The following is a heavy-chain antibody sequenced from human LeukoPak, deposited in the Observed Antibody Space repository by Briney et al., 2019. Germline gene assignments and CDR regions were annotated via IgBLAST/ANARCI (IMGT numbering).Heavy chain of an antibody. V-gene: IGHV3-21*01. CDR2: ITSSSDYI. CDR1: GFTFSSFE. J-gene: IGHJ5*02. CDR3: AREFKSGYGMWA. Sequence: GGSLRLSCAASGFTFSSFEMNWVRQAPGKGLEWVSSITSSSDYIYYADSVKGRFTISRDNAENSLHLQVNSLRADDTAVYYCAREFKSGYGMWAWGQGTLVTVSS. D-gene: IGHD5-18*01.